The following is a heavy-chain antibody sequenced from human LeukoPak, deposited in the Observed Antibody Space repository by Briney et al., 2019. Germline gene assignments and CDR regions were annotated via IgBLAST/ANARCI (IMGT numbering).Heavy chain of an antibody. V-gene: IGHV3-23*01. Sequence: GGSLRLSCAASGFTLSSYAMSWVRQAPGKGLEWVSAISDTGNTYHADSVKGRFTISRDSSKNTLFLQMNRLRPEDAAVYYCAKAPVTTCRGAFCYPFDYWGLGTLATVSS. CDR3: AKAPVTTCRGAFCYPFDY. CDR1: GFTLSSYA. D-gene: IGHD2-15*01. J-gene: IGHJ4*02. CDR2: ISDTGNT.